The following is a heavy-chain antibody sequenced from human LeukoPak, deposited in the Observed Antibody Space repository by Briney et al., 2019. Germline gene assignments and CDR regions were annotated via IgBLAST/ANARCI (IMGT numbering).Heavy chain of an antibody. Sequence: GGSLRLSCAASGFTFSSYAMSWVRQAPGKGLEWVSAISGSGGSTYYADSVKGRFTISRDNSKNTLYLQMNSLRAEDTAVYYCAKRADIFGVVDDAFDIWGQGTMVTVSS. CDR1: GFTFSSYA. CDR2: ISGSGGST. D-gene: IGHD3-3*01. J-gene: IGHJ3*02. V-gene: IGHV3-23*01. CDR3: AKRADIFGVVDDAFDI.